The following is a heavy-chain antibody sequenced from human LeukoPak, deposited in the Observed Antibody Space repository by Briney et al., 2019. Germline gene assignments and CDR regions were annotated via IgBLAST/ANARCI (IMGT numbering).Heavy chain of an antibody. V-gene: IGHV1-2*02. CDR1: GYTFTGYY. CDR3: ARDYSPHCCSTRCQTADDI. J-gene: IGHJ3*02. CDR2: INLNSGGT. D-gene: IGHD2-2*01. Sequence: ASVKVSCKASGYTFTGYYMHWVRQAPGQGLEWMGWINLNSGGTNYAQKFQGRVTMTRDTSISTAYMELSRLRSDDTAVYYCARDYSPHCCSTRCQTADDIWGRGTMVTVSS.